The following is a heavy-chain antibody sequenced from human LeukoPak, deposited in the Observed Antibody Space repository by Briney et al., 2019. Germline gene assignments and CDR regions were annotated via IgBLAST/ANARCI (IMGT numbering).Heavy chain of an antibody. CDR1: GGSFSSGSYY. CDR3: ARDGGDYHFDY. J-gene: IGHJ4*02. Sequence: SETLSLTCTASGGSFSSGSYYWSWIRQPPGKGLEWIGYIYYSGSTTYNPSLKSRVTISVDTSKNQFSLKLSSVTAADTAVYYCARDGGDYHFDYWGQGTLVTVSS. D-gene: IGHD4-17*01. V-gene: IGHV4-61*01. CDR2: IYYSGST.